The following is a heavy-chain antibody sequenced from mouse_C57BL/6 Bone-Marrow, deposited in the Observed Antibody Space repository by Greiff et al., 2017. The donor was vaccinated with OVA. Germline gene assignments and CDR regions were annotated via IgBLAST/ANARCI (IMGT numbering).Heavy chain of an antibody. D-gene: IGHD2-1*01. Sequence: VKLQQSGAELARPGASVKLSCKASGYTFTSYGISWVKQRTGQGLEWIGEIYPRSGNTYYNEKFKGKATLTADKSSSTAYMELRSLTSEDSAVYFCARGYYGNYDYAMDYWGQGTSVTVSS. CDR3: ARGYYGNYDYAMDY. J-gene: IGHJ4*01. CDR1: GYTFTSYG. V-gene: IGHV1-81*01. CDR2: IYPRSGNT.